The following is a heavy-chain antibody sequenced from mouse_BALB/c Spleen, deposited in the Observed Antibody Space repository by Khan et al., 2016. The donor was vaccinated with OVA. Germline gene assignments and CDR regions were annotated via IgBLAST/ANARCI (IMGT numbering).Heavy chain of an antibody. CDR2: IKYSGST. V-gene: IGHV3-2*02. Sequence: EVQLQESGPGLVKPSQSLSLTCTVTGYSITSDYAWNWIRQFPGNKLEWMGYIKYSGSTSYNPSLKSRISITRDKSKNQFFLQLNSVTTEDTATYYCARSGTITTVVATDFDYWGQGTTLTVSS. J-gene: IGHJ2*01. CDR1: GYSITSDYA. D-gene: IGHD1-1*01. CDR3: ARSGTITTVVATDFDY.